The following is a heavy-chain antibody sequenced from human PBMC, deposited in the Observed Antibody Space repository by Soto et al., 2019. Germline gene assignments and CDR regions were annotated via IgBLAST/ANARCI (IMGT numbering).Heavy chain of an antibody. CDR3: AKGSGLYFDY. J-gene: IGHJ4*02. Sequence: EVQLLESGGGLVQPGGSLRLSCAASGFTFSSYAMSWVRQAPGKGLEWVSAISGSGGSTYYADSVKGRFTISRDNSKNTLYMQMNSLRAEDSAVCYCAKGSGLYFDYWGQGTLVTFSS. CDR1: GFTFSSYA. CDR2: ISGSGGST. V-gene: IGHV3-23*01. D-gene: IGHD6-19*01.